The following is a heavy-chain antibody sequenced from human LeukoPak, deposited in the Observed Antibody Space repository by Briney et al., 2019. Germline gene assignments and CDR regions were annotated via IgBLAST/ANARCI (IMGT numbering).Heavy chain of an antibody. CDR3: ARDRGAGFGMDV. J-gene: IGHJ6*02. Sequence: ASVKVSCKASGYTFTGYYMHWVRQAPGQGLEWMGWINPNSGGTNYAQKFQGRVTMTRDTSISTAYMELSRLRPDDTAVYYCARDRGAGFGMDVWGQGTTVTVSS. D-gene: IGHD1-26*01. V-gene: IGHV1-2*02. CDR1: GYTFTGYY. CDR2: INPNSGGT.